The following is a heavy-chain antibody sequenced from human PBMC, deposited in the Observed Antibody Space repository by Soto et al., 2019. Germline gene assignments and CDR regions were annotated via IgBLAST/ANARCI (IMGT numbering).Heavy chain of an antibody. CDR3: ARIYYDSSGYLFDY. CDR2: ISAYNGNT. J-gene: IGHJ4*02. Sequence: ASVKFSCKASGYTFTSYGISWVRQAPGQGLEWMGWISAYNGNTNYAQKLQGRVTMTTDTSTSTAYMELRSLRSDDTAVYYCARIYYDSSGYLFDYWGQGTLVTVSS. D-gene: IGHD3-22*01. CDR1: GYTFTSYG. V-gene: IGHV1-18*01.